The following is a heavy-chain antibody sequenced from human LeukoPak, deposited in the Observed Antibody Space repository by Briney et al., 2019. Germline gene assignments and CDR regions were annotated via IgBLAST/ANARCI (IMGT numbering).Heavy chain of an antibody. D-gene: IGHD3-10*01. CDR3: ARELFGSGSCPDY. V-gene: IGHV3-33*01. CDR2: VWHDGSNR. CDR1: GFTFSSYA. J-gene: IGHJ4*02. Sequence: GTSLRLSCTAPGFTFSSYAVHWIRQAPGKGLEWVALVWHDGSNRYYSEAVKGRFTISRDNSKNTVYLQINSLRAEDTAVYYCARELFGSGSCPDYWGQGTRVTVSS.